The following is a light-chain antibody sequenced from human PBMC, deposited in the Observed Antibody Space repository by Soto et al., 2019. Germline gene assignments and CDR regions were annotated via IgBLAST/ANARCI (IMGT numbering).Light chain of an antibody. CDR2: DAS. Sequence: DIQMTQSPSTLSASVGDRVTITCRASQRISSWLAWYQQKPGKAPKLLIYDASSLESGVPSRFSGSGSGTEFTLTISSLQPDDFATYYCKQYNSYSWTFGQGTKVDIK. CDR1: QRISSW. CDR3: KQYNSYSWT. V-gene: IGKV1-5*01. J-gene: IGKJ1*01.